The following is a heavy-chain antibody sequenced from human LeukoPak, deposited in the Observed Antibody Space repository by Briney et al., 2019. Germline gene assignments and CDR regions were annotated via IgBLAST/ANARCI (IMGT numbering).Heavy chain of an antibody. Sequence: PSQTLSLTCTVSGGSISSGDYYWSWIRQHPGKGLEWIGYIYYSGSTYYNPSLKSRVTISVDTSKNQFSLKLSSVTAADTAVYYCARDCGGDCYPYWYFDLWGRGTLVTVSS. V-gene: IGHV4-31*03. CDR1: GGSISSGDYY. J-gene: IGHJ2*01. CDR3: ARDCGGDCYPYWYFDL. D-gene: IGHD2-21*02. CDR2: IYYSGST.